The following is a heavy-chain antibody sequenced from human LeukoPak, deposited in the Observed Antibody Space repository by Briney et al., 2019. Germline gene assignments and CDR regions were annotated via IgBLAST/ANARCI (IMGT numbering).Heavy chain of an antibody. Sequence: GGSLRLSRAASGFTFSSYSMNWVRQAPGKGLEWVSSISSSSSYIYYAGSVKGRFTISRDNAKNSLYLQMNSLRAEDTAVYYCARDGAYYYDSSLGFDYWGQGTLVTVSS. CDR2: ISSSSSYI. D-gene: IGHD3-22*01. CDR1: GFTFSSYS. V-gene: IGHV3-21*01. J-gene: IGHJ4*02. CDR3: ARDGAYYYDSSLGFDY.